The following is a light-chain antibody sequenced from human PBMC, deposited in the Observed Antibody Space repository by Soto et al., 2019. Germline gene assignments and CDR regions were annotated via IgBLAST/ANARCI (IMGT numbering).Light chain of an antibody. CDR2: EVS. V-gene: IGLV2-14*01. Sequence: QSALTQPASVSGSLGQSISISCTGTSSDVGGYNYVSWYHPHPCKAAKLMIYEVSNRPSGVSNRFSGSKSGNTGSLTISGLQGEDEADYYCSAYTVSRTYVFGTGTKGTVL. J-gene: IGLJ1*01. CDR1: SSDVGGYNY. CDR3: SAYTVSRTYV.